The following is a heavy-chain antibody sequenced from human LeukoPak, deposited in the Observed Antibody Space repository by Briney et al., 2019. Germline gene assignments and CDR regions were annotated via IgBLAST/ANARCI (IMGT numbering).Heavy chain of an antibody. CDR3: AKDQVFTMVRGVINPFDY. CDR2: ISGSGGST. V-gene: IGHV3-23*01. CDR1: GFTFSSYA. D-gene: IGHD3-10*01. Sequence: GGSLRLSCAASGFTFSSYAMSWVRQAPGKGLEWVSAISGSGGSTYYADSVKGRFTISRDNSKNTLYLQMNSLRAEDTAVYYCAKDQVFTMVRGVINPFDYWGQGTLVTVSS. J-gene: IGHJ4*02.